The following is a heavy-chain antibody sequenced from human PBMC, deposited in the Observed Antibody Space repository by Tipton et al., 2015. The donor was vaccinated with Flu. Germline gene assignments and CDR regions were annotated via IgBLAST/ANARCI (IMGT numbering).Heavy chain of an antibody. Sequence: QSGAEVKKPGSSVKVSCKASGGTFSSYAISWVRQAPGQGLEWMGGIIPIFGTANYAQKFQGRVTITADKSTSTAYMELSSLRSEDTAVYYCARGVEDIVVVPAALNLYYYYYYMDVWGKGTTVTVSS. V-gene: IGHV1-69*06. J-gene: IGHJ6*03. CDR2: IIPIFGTA. D-gene: IGHD2-2*01. CDR3: ARGVEDIVVVPAALNLYYYYYYMDV. CDR1: GGTFSSYA.